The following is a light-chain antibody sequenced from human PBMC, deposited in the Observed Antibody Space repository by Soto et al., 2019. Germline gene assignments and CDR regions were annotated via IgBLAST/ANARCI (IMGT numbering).Light chain of an antibody. CDR3: AAWDDSLNVYYV. CDR2: SNN. Sequence: VLTQPASASGTPGQRGTISCSGSSSNIGSNTVNWYQQLPGTAPKLLIYSNNQRPSGVPDRFSGSKSGTSASLAISGLQSEDEADYYCAAWDDSLNVYYVFGTGTKVTVL. J-gene: IGLJ1*01. CDR1: SSNIGSNT. V-gene: IGLV1-44*01.